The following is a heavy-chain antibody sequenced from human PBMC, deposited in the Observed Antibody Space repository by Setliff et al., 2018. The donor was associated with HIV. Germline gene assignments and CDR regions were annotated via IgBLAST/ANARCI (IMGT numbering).Heavy chain of an antibody. D-gene: IGHD2-8*01. Sequence: SETLSLTCTVSGGSISSHYWSWIRQPPGKGLEWIGSISYSGNTNYNPSLKSRVTISVDTSKNQFSLKLSSVTAADTAVYYCARDCTNGVCYTAVYYGMDVWGQGTTVTVSS. CDR3: ARDCTNGVCYTAVYYGMDV. CDR1: GGSISSHY. CDR2: ISYSGNT. J-gene: IGHJ6*02. V-gene: IGHV4-59*11.